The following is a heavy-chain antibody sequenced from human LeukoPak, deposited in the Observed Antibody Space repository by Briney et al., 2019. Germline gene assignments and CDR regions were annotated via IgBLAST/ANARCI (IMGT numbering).Heavy chain of an antibody. J-gene: IGHJ5*02. V-gene: IGHV4-59*08. CDR1: GVSMTGYY. Sequence: SETLSLTCSASGVSMTGYYRTWIRQPPGKGLEWIGYISDTGNTNYNPSLKSRVTISVDTSKDQFSLKLSSVTAADTAVYYCAKGLDWFDPWGQGALVTVSS. CDR2: ISDTGNT. CDR3: AKGLDWFDP.